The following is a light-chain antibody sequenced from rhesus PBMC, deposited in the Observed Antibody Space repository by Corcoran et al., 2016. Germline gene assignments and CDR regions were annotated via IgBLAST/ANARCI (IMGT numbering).Light chain of an antibody. J-gene: IGKJ1*01. Sequence: DIQLTQSPSSLSASVGDRVTITCRSSQGISSFLAWYQQKSGKAPKLLSYTASNLQSGVPSRFRGRGSGTEFTLTSSSLQPEDFATYYCQQRNSYPRTFGQGTKVEIK. CDR3: QQRNSYPRT. CDR2: TAS. V-gene: IGKV1-38*01. CDR1: QGISSF.